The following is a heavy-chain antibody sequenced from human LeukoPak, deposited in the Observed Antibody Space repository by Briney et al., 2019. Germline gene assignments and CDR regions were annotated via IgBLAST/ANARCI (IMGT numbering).Heavy chain of an antibody. CDR3: ARVPVSGPGARFDY. J-gene: IGHJ4*02. Sequence: PGGSLRLSCAASGFTFSNYAMHWVRQAPGKGLEWVAVISYDGSNKYYADSVKGRFTISRDNSKNTLYLQMNSLRAEDTAVFYCARVPVSGPGARFDYWGQGTLVTVSS. CDR2: ISYDGSNK. V-gene: IGHV3-30-3*01. CDR1: GFTFSNYA. D-gene: IGHD4-11*01.